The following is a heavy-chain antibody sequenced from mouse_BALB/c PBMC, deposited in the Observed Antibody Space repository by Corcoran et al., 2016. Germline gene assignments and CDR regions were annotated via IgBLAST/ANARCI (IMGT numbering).Heavy chain of an antibody. Sequence: QIQLVQSGPELKKPGETDKISCKASGYTFTNYGMNWVKKAPGKGLKWMGWINTYTGEPTYADDFKGRFAFSLETSASTSYLQINNLKNEDPATYFCAREPYAMYYWGQGTSVTVSS. V-gene: IGHV9-3-1*01. CDR3: AREPYAMYY. CDR1: GYTFTNYG. CDR2: INTYTGEP. J-gene: IGHJ4*01.